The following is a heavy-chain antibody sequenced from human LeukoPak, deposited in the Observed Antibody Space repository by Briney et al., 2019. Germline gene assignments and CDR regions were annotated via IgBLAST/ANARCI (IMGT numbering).Heavy chain of an antibody. CDR1: GFTFSSYA. CDR3: AKDAYGALDY. V-gene: IGHV3-30*02. J-gene: IGHJ4*02. CDR2: IRYDGTNQ. Sequence: GGSLRLSCAASGFTFSSYAMSWVRQAPGKGLHWVTFIRYDGTNQYYADSVKGRFTVSRDNSKNTVYLQMNSLRPDDTAIYYCAKDAYGALDYWGQGTLVTVSS. D-gene: IGHD4-17*01.